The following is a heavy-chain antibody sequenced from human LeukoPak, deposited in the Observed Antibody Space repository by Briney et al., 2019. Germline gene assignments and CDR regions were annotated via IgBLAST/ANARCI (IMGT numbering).Heavy chain of an antibody. V-gene: IGHV3-7*05. Sequence: GGSLRLSCAASGFTFRDYWMNWVRQAPGKGLEWVASIKQDGSEKYYVDSVKGRFTISRDNPKNSLYLQMNSLRAEDTAVYYCARDGTSVVGSLDYWGQGTLVTVSS. CDR2: IKQDGSEK. D-gene: IGHD2-15*01. CDR3: ARDGTSVVGSLDY. J-gene: IGHJ4*02. CDR1: GFTFRDYW.